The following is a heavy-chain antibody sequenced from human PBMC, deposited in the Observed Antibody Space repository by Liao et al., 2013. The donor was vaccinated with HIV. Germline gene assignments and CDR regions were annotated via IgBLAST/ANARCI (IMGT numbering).Heavy chain of an antibody. V-gene: IGHV4-39*07. CDR1: TGSISSGSYF. D-gene: IGHD1-20*01. Sequence: QLQLQESGPGLVKPSETLSLTCSVSTGSISSGSYFWGWIRQPPGKGLEWIGSMYYSGTTYYNPSLKSRVTISLDTSKNQFSLKLSSVTAADTAVYYCARDINWNHKAFDIWGQGTMVAVSS. CDR3: ARDINWNHKAFDI. CDR2: MYYSGTT. J-gene: IGHJ3*02.